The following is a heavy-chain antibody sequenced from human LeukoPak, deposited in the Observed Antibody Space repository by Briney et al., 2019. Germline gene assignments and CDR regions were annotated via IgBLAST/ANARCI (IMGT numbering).Heavy chain of an antibody. Sequence: GGSLRLSCAASVFTFSSCSLNWVRQARGKGGQGVSYISSSSSTIYYADSVKGRFTISRDNAKNSLYLQMNSLRAEDTAVYYCARPHSLMVYAMGYWGQGTLVTVSS. D-gene: IGHD2-8*01. CDR1: VFTFSSCS. V-gene: IGHV3-48*01. J-gene: IGHJ4*02. CDR3: ARPHSLMVYAMGY. CDR2: ISSSSSTI.